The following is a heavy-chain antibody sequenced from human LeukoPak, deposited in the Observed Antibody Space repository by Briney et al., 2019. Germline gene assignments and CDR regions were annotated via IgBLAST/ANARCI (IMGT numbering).Heavy chain of an antibody. V-gene: IGHV4-59*01. CDR2: IYYSGST. J-gene: IGHJ4*02. CDR3: ARSDTAMVPFDY. D-gene: IGHD5-18*01. CDR1: GGSISSYY. Sequence: PSETLSLTCTVSGGSISSYYWSWIRQPPGKGLEWIGYIYYSGSTNYNPSLKSRVTISVDTSKNQFSLKLSSVTAAGTAVYYCARSDTAMVPFDYWGQGTLVTVSS.